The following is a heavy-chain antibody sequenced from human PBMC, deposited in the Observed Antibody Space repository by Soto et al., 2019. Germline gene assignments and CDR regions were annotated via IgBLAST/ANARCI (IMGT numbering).Heavy chain of an antibody. D-gene: IGHD6-13*01. CDR2: ISSSGSTI. J-gene: IGHJ4*02. CDR1: GFTFSDYY. V-gene: IGHV3-11*01. CDR3: ARGGSLSRWYLVPVFDY. Sequence: QVQLVESGGGLVKPGGSLRLSCAASGFTFSDYYMSWIRQAPGKGLEWVSYISSSGSTIYYADSVKGRFTISRDNAKNPLYLQMKSMRAEDTAVYYCARGGSLSRWYLVPVFDYWGQGSLVTVSS.